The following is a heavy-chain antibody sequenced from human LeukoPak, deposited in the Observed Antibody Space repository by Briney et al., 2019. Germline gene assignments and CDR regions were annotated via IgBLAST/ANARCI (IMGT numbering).Heavy chain of an antibody. D-gene: IGHD5-18*01. V-gene: IGHV4-30-2*01. J-gene: IGHJ4*02. CDR2: IYHSGST. CDR3: ARDGYRTVGDY. Sequence: SQTLSFTCTVSGGSMITGGYYWSWIRQPPGKGLEWIGYIYHSGSTYYNPSLKSRVTISVDRSKNQFSLKLTSVTAADTAIYYCARDGYRTVGDYWGQGTLVTVSS. CDR1: GGSMITGGYY.